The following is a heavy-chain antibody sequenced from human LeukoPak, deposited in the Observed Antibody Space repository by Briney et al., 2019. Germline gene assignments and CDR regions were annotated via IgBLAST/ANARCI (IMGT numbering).Heavy chain of an antibody. D-gene: IGHD4-17*01. CDR2: IYYSGST. V-gene: IGHV4-39*01. Sequence: SETLSLTCTVSGGSISSSSYYWGWIRQPPGKGLEWIGSIYYSGSTYYNPSLKSRVTISVDTSKNQFSLKLSSVTAADTAVYHCARRPAYYGDYQRSVPGAFDIWGQGTMVTVSS. CDR1: GGSISSSSYY. J-gene: IGHJ3*02. CDR3: ARRPAYYGDYQRSVPGAFDI.